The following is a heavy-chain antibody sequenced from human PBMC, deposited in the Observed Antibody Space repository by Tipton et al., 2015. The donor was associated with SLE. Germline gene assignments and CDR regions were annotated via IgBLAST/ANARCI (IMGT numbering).Heavy chain of an antibody. V-gene: IGHV3-66*02. J-gene: IGHJ4*02. CDR3: ARVQGPFDY. Sequence: SLRLSCAASGFTVSSNSMTWVRQAPGKGLEWVSVIYSGGSTYYADSVKGRFTFSRDNSKNTVSLQMNSLRPEDTAVYYCARVQGPFDYWGQGTLVTVSS. CDR2: IYSGGST. CDR1: GFTVSSNS.